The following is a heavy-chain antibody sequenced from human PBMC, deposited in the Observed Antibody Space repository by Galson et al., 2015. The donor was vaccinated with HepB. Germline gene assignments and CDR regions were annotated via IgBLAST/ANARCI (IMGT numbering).Heavy chain of an antibody. CDR2: ISGSGGST. CDR3: ASILERRGGLFRFDP. CDR1: GFTFSSYA. D-gene: IGHD1-1*01. Sequence: SLRVSCAASGFTFSSYAMSWVRQAPGKGLEWVSAISGSGGSTYYADSVKGRFTISRDNSKNTLYLQMNSLRAEDTAVYYCASILERRGGLFRFDPWGQGTLVTVSS. J-gene: IGHJ5*02. V-gene: IGHV3-23*01.